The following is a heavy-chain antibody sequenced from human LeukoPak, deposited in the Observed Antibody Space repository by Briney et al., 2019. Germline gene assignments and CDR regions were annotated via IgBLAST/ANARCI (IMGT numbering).Heavy chain of an antibody. Sequence: PGGSLRLSCAASGFTFSSNYMSWVRQAPGKGLEWVSVIYSGGSTYYADSVKGRFTISRDNSKNTLYLQMNSLRAEDTAVYYCARGYRSGWGSYFDYWGQGTLVTASS. J-gene: IGHJ4*02. CDR1: GFTFSSNY. CDR3: ARGYRSGWGSYFDY. V-gene: IGHV3-53*01. D-gene: IGHD6-19*01. CDR2: IYSGGST.